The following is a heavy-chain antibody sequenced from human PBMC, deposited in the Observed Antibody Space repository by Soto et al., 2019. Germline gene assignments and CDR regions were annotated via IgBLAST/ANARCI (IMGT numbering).Heavy chain of an antibody. V-gene: IGHV3-48*03. J-gene: IGHJ6*02. D-gene: IGHD3-10*01. CDR2: ISSSGSTI. Sequence: EVQLVESGGGLVQPGGSLRLSCAASGFTFSSYEMNWVRQAPGKGLEWVSYISSSGSTIYYADSVKGRFTISRDNAKNSLYLQMNSLRDEDTAVYYCARKGSNSDYYYGMDVWGQGTTVTVSS. CDR3: ARKGSNSDYYYGMDV. CDR1: GFTFSSYE.